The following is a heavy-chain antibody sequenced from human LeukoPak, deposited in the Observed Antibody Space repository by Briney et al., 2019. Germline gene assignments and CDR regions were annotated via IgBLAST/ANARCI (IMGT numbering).Heavy chain of an antibody. J-gene: IGHJ4*02. D-gene: IGHD3-10*01. CDR1: GGSISSSTYY. CDR2: IFYSGRT. V-gene: IGHV4-39*07. CDR3: ARDSSIDYGSGFVYDY. Sequence: SETLSLTCTVSGGSISSSTYYWGWIRQPPGKGLEWIGSIFYSGRTNYNPSLKSRVTISVDTSKNQFSLKLSSVTAADTAVYYCARDSSIDYGSGFVYDYWGQGTLVTVSS.